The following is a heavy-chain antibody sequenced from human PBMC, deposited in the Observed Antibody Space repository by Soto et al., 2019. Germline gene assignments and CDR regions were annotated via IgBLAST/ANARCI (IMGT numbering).Heavy chain of an antibody. J-gene: IGHJ5*02. V-gene: IGHV4-39*01. CDR1: GGSISSSSYY. Sequence: QLQLQESGPGLVKPSETLSLTCTVSGGSISSSSYYWGWIRQPPGKGLEWIGSIYYSGSTYYNPSPKGRVTISGDTFKNQFSLKLSFVAAGDTAVYYCAGGGKTGTGAEDWFDPWGQGTLVTVSS. D-gene: IGHD1-1*01. CDR3: AGGGKTGTGAEDWFDP. CDR2: IYYSGST.